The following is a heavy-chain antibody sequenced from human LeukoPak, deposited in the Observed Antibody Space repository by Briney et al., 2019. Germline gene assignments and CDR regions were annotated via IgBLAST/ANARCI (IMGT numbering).Heavy chain of an antibody. CDR1: KFTFSDYY. CDR3: AKGPPYYGSGSYYKKIYYYYYYMDV. Sequence: GGSLRLSCAASKFTFSDYYMSWIRQAPGKGLEWVSAISGSGGSTYYADSVKGRFTISRDNSKNTLYLQMNSLRAEDTAVYYCAKGPPYYGSGSYYKKIYYYYYYMDVWGKGTTVTISS. V-gene: IGHV3-23*01. J-gene: IGHJ6*03. CDR2: ISGSGGST. D-gene: IGHD3-10*01.